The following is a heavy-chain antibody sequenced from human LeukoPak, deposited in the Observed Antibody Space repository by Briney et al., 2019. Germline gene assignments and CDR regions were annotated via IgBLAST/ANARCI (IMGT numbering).Heavy chain of an antibody. CDR3: TRGNMSPGSFHGMDV. D-gene: IGHD2-21*01. V-gene: IGHV4-34*01. CDR1: GGSLGTHS. Sequence: SETLSLTCAIYGGSLGTHSWTWIRQPPGKGLEWVGEIHQSGSTNYNPSLRSRVIISVDTSKNQFSVRLRSVTAADTAMYFCTRGNMSPGSFHGMDVWGQGTMVT. CDR2: IHQSGST. J-gene: IGHJ6*02.